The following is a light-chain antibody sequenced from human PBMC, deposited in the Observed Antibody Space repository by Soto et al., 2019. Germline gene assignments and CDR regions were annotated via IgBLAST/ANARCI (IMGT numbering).Light chain of an antibody. Sequence: EVVLTQSPATLSLSPGERATLSCRASPSVNTYLAWYQQKPGQAPRLLIYDASNRATGIPARLSGSGSGTDFTLTISSLEPEDFAVYYCHQRSKWPPTFGGGTKVEIK. J-gene: IGKJ4*01. CDR2: DAS. CDR1: PSVNTY. V-gene: IGKV3-11*01. CDR3: HQRSKWPPT.